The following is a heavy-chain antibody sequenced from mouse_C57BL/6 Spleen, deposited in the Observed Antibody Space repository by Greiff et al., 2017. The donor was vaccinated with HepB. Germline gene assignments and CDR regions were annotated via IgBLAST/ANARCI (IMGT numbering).Heavy chain of an antibody. J-gene: IGHJ1*03. Sequence: EVQLVESGGGLVQPGGSMKLSCAASGFTFSDAWMDWVRQSPEKGLEWVAEIRNKANNHATYYAESVKGRFTISRDDSKSSVYLQMNSLRAEDTGIYYCTLFYYYGSSYWYFDVWGTGTTVTVSS. CDR1: GFTFSDAW. D-gene: IGHD1-1*01. V-gene: IGHV6-6*01. CDR2: IRNKANNHAT. CDR3: TLFYYYGSSYWYFDV.